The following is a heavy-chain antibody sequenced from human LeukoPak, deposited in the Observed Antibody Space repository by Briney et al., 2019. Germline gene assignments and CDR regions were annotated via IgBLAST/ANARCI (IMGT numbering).Heavy chain of an antibody. D-gene: IGHD6-19*01. V-gene: IGHV1-8*01. CDR1: GYTFTSYD. Sequence: ASVKVSCKASGYTFTSYDINWVRQATGQGLEWMGWMNPNSGNTGYAQKFQGRVTMTRNTSISTAYMELSSLRAEDTAVYYCARDQTPSTAVAAPHYYYYYGMDVWGQGTTVTVSS. CDR3: ARDQTPSTAVAAPHYYYYYGMDV. CDR2: MNPNSGNT. J-gene: IGHJ6*02.